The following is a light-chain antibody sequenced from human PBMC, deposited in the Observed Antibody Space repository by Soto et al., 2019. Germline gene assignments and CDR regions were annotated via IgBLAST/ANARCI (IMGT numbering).Light chain of an antibody. CDR1: QSVLYSSNNKNY. V-gene: IGKV4-1*01. CDR2: WAS. J-gene: IGKJ3*01. Sequence: DIVMTQSPDSLAVSLGERATINCKSSQSVLYSSNNKNYLAWYQQNPGQPPKVLIYWASTRESGVPDRFSGSGSVTDFTLTISSLQAEDVAVYYCQQYYNTPFTFGPGTKVEIK. CDR3: QQYYNTPFT.